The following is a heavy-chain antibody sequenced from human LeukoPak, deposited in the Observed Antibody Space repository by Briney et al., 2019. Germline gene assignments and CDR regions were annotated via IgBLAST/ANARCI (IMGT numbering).Heavy chain of an antibody. CDR2: VFHSGRT. D-gene: IGHD3-16*01. V-gene: IGHV4-4*02. CDR3: ARHWGGTKSPFDY. Sequence: SETLSLTCVVSGGSISSGNWWSWVRQPPGEGLEWIGEVFHSGRTTYNPSLSSRVTMSVDTTKNQFSLKLTSVTASDTAVYYCARHWGGTKSPFDYWGQGTLVTVSS. CDR1: GGSISSGNW. J-gene: IGHJ4*02.